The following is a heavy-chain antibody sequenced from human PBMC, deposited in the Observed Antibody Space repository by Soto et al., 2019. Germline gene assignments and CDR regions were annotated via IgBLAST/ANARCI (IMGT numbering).Heavy chain of an antibody. J-gene: IGHJ4*02. CDR3: AKDRSNRRGAFDY. CDR1: GFTFSSDA. V-gene: IGHV3-23*01. Sequence: EVQLLESGGGLVQPGGSLRLSCAASGFTFSSDAMSWVRQAPGKGLEWVSGISGSGGSTYYADSVQGRFTISRDKSKNTLYLQMNSLRDEDTAVYYCAKDRSNRRGAFDYWGQGTLVTVSS. CDR2: ISGSGGST. D-gene: IGHD3-10*01.